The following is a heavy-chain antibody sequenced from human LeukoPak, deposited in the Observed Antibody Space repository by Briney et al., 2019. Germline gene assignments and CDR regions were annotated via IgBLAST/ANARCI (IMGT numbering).Heavy chain of an antibody. Sequence: SETLSLTCAVYGGSFSGYYWSWIRQPPGKGLEWIGEINHTGSTNYNPSLKSRVTMSVDTSKNQFSLKVSSVTAADTAVYYCARAYCSGDSCYHSRGWFDPWGQGTLVTVSS. V-gene: IGHV4-34*01. D-gene: IGHD2-15*01. CDR1: GGSFSGYY. CDR2: INHTGST. J-gene: IGHJ5*02. CDR3: ARAYCSGDSCYHSRGWFDP.